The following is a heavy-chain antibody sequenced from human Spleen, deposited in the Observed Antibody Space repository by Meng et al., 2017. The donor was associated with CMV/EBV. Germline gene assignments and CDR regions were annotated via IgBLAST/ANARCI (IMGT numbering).Heavy chain of an antibody. J-gene: IGHJ6*02. V-gene: IGHV4-34*01. D-gene: IGHD4-11*01. CDR3: ARGAHDYSNYHYYYYGMDV. CDR1: GGSFSGYY. CDR2: INHSGST. Sequence: SETLSLTCAVYGGSFSGYYWSWIRQPPGKGLEWIGEINHSGSTNYNTSLKSRVTISVDTSKNQFSLKLSSVTAADTAVYYCARGAHDYSNYHYYYYGMDVWGQGTTVTVSS.